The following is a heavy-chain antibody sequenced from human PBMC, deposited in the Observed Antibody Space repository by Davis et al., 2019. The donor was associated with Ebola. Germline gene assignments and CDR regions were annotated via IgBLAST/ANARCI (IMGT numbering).Heavy chain of an antibody. J-gene: IGHJ4*02. Sequence: GESLKISCAASGFTFSDYYMSWIRQAPGKGLEWVSYISSSGSTIYYADSVKGRFTISRDNAKNSLYLQMNSLRDEDTAVYYCARVRGSGWYFDYWGQGTLVTVSS. D-gene: IGHD6-19*01. V-gene: IGHV3-11*04. CDR2: ISSSGSTI. CDR3: ARVRGSGWYFDY. CDR1: GFTFSDYY.